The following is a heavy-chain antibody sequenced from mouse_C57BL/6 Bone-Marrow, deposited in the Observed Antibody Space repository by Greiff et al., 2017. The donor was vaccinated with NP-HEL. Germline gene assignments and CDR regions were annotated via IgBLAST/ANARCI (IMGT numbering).Heavy chain of an antibody. CDR2: ISSGGSYT. Sequence: EVKVVESGGDLVKPGGSLKLSCAASGFTFSSYGMSWVRQTPDKRLEWVATISSGGSYTYYPDSVKGRFTISRDNAKNTLYLQRSSLKSEDTAMYYCARHVPIFYFDDWGQGTTLTVSS. J-gene: IGHJ2*01. CDR1: GFTFSSYG. CDR3: ARHVPIFYFDD. V-gene: IGHV5-6*01.